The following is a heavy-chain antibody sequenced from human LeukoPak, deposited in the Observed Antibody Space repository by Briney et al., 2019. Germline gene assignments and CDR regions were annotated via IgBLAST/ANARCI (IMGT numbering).Heavy chain of an antibody. J-gene: IGHJ4*02. Sequence: SQTLSLTCPVSGASFNSDDQYWNWILQSPGKGLEWIGSIHPSGMLYNNPSLESRVTMSRETSKNQFSLNLNSVTAADTAVYFCSRGLDSRKLGYWGQGILVTVSS. D-gene: IGHD3-22*01. CDR1: GASFNSDDQY. CDR2: IHPSGML. CDR3: SRGLDSRKLGY. V-gene: IGHV4-31*03.